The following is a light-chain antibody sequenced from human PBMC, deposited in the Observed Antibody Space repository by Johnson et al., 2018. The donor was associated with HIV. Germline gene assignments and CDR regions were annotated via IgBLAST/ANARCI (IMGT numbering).Light chain of an antibody. J-gene: IGLJ1*01. V-gene: IGLV1-51*02. CDR3: LAWDSSLSAYYV. CDR2: ENN. Sequence: QSVLTQPPSVSAAPGQKVTISCSGSSSNIGNNYVSWYQQLPGTAPKLLIYENNKRPSGIPDRFSGSKSGTSATLGITGLWPEDEADYYCLAWDSSLSAYYVFGTGTKVTVL. CDR1: SSNIGNNY.